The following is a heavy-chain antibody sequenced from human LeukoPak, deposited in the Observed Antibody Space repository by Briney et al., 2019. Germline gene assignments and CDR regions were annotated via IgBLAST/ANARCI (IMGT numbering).Heavy chain of an antibody. J-gene: IGHJ4*02. V-gene: IGHV4-59*01. D-gene: IGHD4-17*01. Sequence: SETLSLTCTVFGGSISSYYWSWIRQPPGKGLEWIGYIYYSGSTNYNPSLKSRVTISVDTSKNQFSLKLSSVTAADTAVYYCARVRPDYGDYTYDYWGQGTLVTVSS. CDR1: GGSISSYY. CDR3: ARVRPDYGDYTYDY. CDR2: IYYSGST.